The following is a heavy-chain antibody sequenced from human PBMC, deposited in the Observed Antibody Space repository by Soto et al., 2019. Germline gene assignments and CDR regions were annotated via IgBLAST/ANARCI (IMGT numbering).Heavy chain of an antibody. CDR3: ARASEVYAINPFDC. D-gene: IGHD2-8*01. V-gene: IGHV6-1*01. Sequence: SQTLSLTCAISGDSVSSNTVAWNWIRQSPSRGLVWLGRTYYRSNWYTDDAISVKSRITINSATSKNQISLQLSYVIPEDTPVYSCARASEVYAINPFDCWGQETLVTVSS. CDR1: GDSVSSNTVA. J-gene: IGHJ4*02. CDR2: TYYRSNWYT.